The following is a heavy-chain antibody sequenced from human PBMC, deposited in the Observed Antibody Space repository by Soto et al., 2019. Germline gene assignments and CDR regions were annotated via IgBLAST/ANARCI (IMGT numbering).Heavy chain of an antibody. CDR3: ARESDSAIGMGGYDY. J-gene: IGHJ4*02. Sequence: QIQLVQSGAEVKKPGAAVKVSCKASGYTFNRYAISWVRQAPGQGLEWMGWISTFRGNTNYAQKLQGRVTMTTDTSTSTAYMELENLRSDDTAIYYCARESDSAIGMGGYDYWGQGTLVTVSS. CDR2: ISTFRGNT. CDR1: GYTFNRYA. V-gene: IGHV1-18*01. D-gene: IGHD5-18*01.